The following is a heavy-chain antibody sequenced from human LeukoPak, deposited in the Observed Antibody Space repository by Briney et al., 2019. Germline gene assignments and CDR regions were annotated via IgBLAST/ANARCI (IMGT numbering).Heavy chain of an antibody. CDR2: NSSSSDAT. Sequence: GGSLRLSCAASGFTFSNYGMNWVRQAPGRGLEWVSYNSSSSDATHYADSVKGRSTISRDNAKNSLYLEMNSLRDEDTAVYYCARAMRSGYDYWSQGTLVTVSA. J-gene: IGHJ4*02. CDR1: GFTFSNYG. D-gene: IGHD5-12*01. CDR3: ARAMRSGYDY. V-gene: IGHV3-48*02.